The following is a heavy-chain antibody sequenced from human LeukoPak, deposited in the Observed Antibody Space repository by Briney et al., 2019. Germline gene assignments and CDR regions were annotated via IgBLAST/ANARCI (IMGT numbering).Heavy chain of an antibody. D-gene: IGHD5-18*01. CDR3: ARGRGYSYGFLVFDY. CDR2: INHSGST. V-gene: IGHV4-34*01. Sequence: SENLSLTCAVYGGSFSGYYWSWIRQPPGKGLEWIGEINHSGSTNYNPSLKSRVTISVDTSKNQFSLKLSSVTAADTAVYYCARGRGYSYGFLVFDYWGQGTLVTVSS. CDR1: GGSFSGYY. J-gene: IGHJ4*02.